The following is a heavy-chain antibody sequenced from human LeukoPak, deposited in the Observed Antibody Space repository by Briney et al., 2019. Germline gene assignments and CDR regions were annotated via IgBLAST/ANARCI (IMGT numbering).Heavy chain of an antibody. CDR2: TNPSGGST. CDR3: ARDLFGLNSGTHPDY. D-gene: IGHD1-26*01. CDR1: GYTFTSYY. V-gene: IGHV1-46*01. J-gene: IGHJ4*02. Sequence: ASVKVSCKASGYTFTSYYMHWVRQAPGQGLEWMGITNPSGGSTSYAQKFQGRVTMTRDTSTSTVYMELSSLRSEDTAVYYCARDLFGLNSGTHPDYWGQGTLVTVSS.